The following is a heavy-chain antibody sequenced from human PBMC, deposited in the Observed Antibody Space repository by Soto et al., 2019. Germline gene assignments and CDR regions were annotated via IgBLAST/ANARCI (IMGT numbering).Heavy chain of an antibody. CDR3: ATRPPGWEAMDV. CDR1: GYTFTSYA. D-gene: IGHD1-26*01. Sequence: GASVKVSCKASGYTFTSYAMHWVRQAPGQRLEWMGWINAGNGNTKYSQKFQGRVTITRDTSASTAYMELSSLRSEDTAVYYCATRPPGWEAMDVWGQGTTVTVSS. V-gene: IGHV1-3*01. CDR2: INAGNGNT. J-gene: IGHJ6*02.